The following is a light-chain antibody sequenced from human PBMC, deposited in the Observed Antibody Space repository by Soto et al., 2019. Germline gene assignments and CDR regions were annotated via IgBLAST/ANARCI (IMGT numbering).Light chain of an antibody. CDR3: QQYGRSPFT. CDR2: GAS. CDR1: QSIYLNA. V-gene: IGKV3-20*01. Sequence: EIVLTQSPGTLSLSPGERATLSCRASQSIYLNALAWYQQKPGQTPRLLIYGASTRATDITVRFSGSGSRTDFALTISRLEPEDFAMYYCQQYGRSPFTFGPGTRVDLK. J-gene: IGKJ3*01.